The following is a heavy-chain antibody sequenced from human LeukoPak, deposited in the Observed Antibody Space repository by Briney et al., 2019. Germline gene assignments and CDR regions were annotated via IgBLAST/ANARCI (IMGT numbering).Heavy chain of an antibody. CDR3: AKVSSGYDPGFDY. CDR2: ISRGSRTI. CDR1: GFIFSDYS. D-gene: IGHD5-12*01. J-gene: IGHJ4*02. Sequence: GGSVRLFCAASGFIFSDYSMNWLRQAPGKALEGLSNISRGSRTIYYADSVKGRFTISRDNSKNTLYLQMNSLRAEDTAVYYCAKVSSGYDPGFDYWGQGTLVTVSS. V-gene: IGHV3-48*01.